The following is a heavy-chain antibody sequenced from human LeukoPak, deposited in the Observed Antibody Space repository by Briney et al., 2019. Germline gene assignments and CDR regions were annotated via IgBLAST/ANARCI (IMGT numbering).Heavy chain of an antibody. V-gene: IGHV4-4*07. D-gene: IGHD3-3*01. CDR3: ARHREVLRFLEWLAPIGY. CDR2: IYTSGST. CDR1: GGSISSYY. Sequence: SETLSLTCTVSGGSISSYYWSWIRQPAGKGLEWIGRIYTSGSTNYNPSLKSRVTISVDTSKNQFSLKLSSVTAADTAVYYCARHREVLRFLEWLAPIGYWGQGTLVTVSS. J-gene: IGHJ4*02.